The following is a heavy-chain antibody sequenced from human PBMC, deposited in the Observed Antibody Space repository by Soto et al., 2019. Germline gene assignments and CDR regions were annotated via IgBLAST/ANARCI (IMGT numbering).Heavy chain of an antibody. V-gene: IGHV3-23*01. CDR1: GFTFNNYA. D-gene: IGHD1-1*01. J-gene: IGHJ4*02. CDR3: AKDQLAGNFDY. CDR2: ISATGGST. Sequence: PGGSLRLSCAASGFTFNNYAMNWVRQAPGKGLEWVATISATGGSTYYADSVKGRFTISRDNSKNTLYLQMNGLRVEDTAVYYCAKDQLAGNFDYWGQGTQVTVSS.